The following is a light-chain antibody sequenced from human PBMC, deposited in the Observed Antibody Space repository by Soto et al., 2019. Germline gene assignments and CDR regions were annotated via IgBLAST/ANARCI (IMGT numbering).Light chain of an antibody. Sequence: TLTLSPATIAALSCRAIQSVVSSNLAWYQQKPGQAPRLLIYGASTRATGTPARFSGSGSGTEFTLTISSLQSEDFAVYYCQQYNNWPPGTFGQGTKVDI. J-gene: IGKJ1*01. CDR3: QQYNNWPPGT. CDR2: GAS. V-gene: IGKV3-15*01. CDR1: QSVVSSN.